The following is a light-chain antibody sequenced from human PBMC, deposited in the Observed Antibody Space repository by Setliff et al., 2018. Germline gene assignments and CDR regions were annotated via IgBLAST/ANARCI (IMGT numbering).Light chain of an antibody. CDR1: SSDVGGYKY. J-gene: IGLJ1*01. CDR3: NSYTRSDTFV. Sequence: QSVLTQPASVSGSPGQSITISCTGTSSDVGGYKYVSWYQHHPGKAPKVVIYDVNQRPSGVSNRFSGSKSGNTASPSISGLQAEDEADYYCNSYTRSDTFVFGTGTKVTVL. V-gene: IGLV2-14*03. CDR2: DVN.